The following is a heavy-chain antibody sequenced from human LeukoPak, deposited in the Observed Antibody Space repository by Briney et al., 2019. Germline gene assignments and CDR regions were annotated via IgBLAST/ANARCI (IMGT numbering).Heavy chain of an antibody. CDR3: ARVGSSWYNQH. J-gene: IGHJ1*01. D-gene: IGHD6-13*01. Sequence: GGSLRLSCAASGFTFSSYSMNWVRQAPGKGLEWVSSISSSSSYIYYADSVKGRFTISRDNAKNSLYLQMNSLRAEDTAVYYCARVGSSWYNQHWGQGTLVTVSS. CDR2: ISSSSSYI. CDR1: GFTFSSYS. V-gene: IGHV3-21*01.